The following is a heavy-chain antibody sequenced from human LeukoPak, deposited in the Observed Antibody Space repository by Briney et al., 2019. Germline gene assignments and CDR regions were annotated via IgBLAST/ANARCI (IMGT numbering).Heavy chain of an antibody. CDR3: ARQITIFGVVTPTSRAFDI. Sequence: GGSLRLSCAASGFTFSSYAMSWVRQAPGKGLEWVSSISSSSSYIYYADSVKGRFTISRDNAKNSLYLQMNSLRAEDMALYYCARQITIFGVVTPTSRAFDIWGQGTMVTVSS. V-gene: IGHV3-21*04. CDR2: ISSSSSYI. D-gene: IGHD3-3*01. CDR1: GFTFSSYA. J-gene: IGHJ3*02.